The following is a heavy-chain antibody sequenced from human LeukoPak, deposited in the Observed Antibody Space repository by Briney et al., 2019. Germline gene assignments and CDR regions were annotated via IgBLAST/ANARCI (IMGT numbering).Heavy chain of an antibody. D-gene: IGHD4-17*01. V-gene: IGHV4-61*02. CDR2: IYTSGST. CDR1: GGSISSGSYY. CDR3: ARGRETTVNMVPYDY. J-gene: IGHJ4*02. Sequence: SETLSLTCTVSGGSISSGSYYWSWIRQPAGKGLEWIGRIYTSGSTNYNPSLKSRVTISVDTSKNQFSLKLSSVTAADTAVYYCARGRETTVNMVPYDYWGQGTLVTVSS.